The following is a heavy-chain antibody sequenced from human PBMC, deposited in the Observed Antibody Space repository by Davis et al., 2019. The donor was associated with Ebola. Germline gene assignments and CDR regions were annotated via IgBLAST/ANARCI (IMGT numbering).Heavy chain of an antibody. CDR3: AKVGGYGDYVGRYYYGMDV. Sequence: GGSLRLSCAASGFTFDDYAIHWVRQAPGKGLEWVSGISWNSGSIGYADSVKGRFTISRDNAKNSLYLQMNSLRAEDTALYYCAKVGGYGDYVGRYYYGMDVWGQGTTVTVSS. CDR2: ISWNSGSI. CDR1: GFTFDDYA. D-gene: IGHD4-17*01. V-gene: IGHV3-9*01. J-gene: IGHJ6*02.